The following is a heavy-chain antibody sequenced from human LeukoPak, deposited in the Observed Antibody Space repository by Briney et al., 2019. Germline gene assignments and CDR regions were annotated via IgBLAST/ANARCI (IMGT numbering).Heavy chain of an antibody. CDR2: LGTAGDS. CDR3: ARDKPPPYYYDSSGIFDY. J-gene: IGHJ4*02. D-gene: IGHD3-22*01. CDR1: GFTLSSHD. V-gene: IGHV3-13*04. Sequence: PGGSPRLSCAVSGFTLSSHDISWVRQASGKGLEWVAILGTAGDSYYADSVRGRFSTSREEAENSVYLQMHSLRAGDTAVYYCARDKPPPYYYDSSGIFDYWGQGTLVTVSS.